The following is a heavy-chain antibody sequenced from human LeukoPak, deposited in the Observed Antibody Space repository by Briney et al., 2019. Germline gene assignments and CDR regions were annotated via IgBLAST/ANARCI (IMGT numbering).Heavy chain of an antibody. D-gene: IGHD3-3*01. J-gene: IGHJ6*03. Sequence: SETLSLTCTVSGGSISSSSYYWGWIRQPPGKGLEWIGSIYYSGSTYYNPSLKSRVTISVDTSKNQFSLKLSSVTAADTAVYYCARQSAIFALHYYYMDVWGKGTTVTASS. CDR3: ARQSAIFALHYYYMDV. CDR1: GGSISSSSYY. CDR2: IYYSGST. V-gene: IGHV4-39*01.